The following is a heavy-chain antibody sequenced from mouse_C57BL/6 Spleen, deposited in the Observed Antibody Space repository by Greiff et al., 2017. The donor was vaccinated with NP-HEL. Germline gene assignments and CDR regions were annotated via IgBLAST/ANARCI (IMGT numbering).Heavy chain of an antibody. CDR3: ARSYYYAMDY. V-gene: IGHV1-69*01. J-gene: IGHJ4*01. CDR2: LDPSDSYT. Sequence: VQLQQSGAELVMPGASVKLSCKASGYTFTSYWMHWVKQRPGHGLEWIGELDPSDSYTNYNQKFKGKSTLTVDKSSSTAYMQLNGLTSEDSAVYYCARSYYYAMDYWGQGTSVTVSS. CDR1: GYTFTSYW.